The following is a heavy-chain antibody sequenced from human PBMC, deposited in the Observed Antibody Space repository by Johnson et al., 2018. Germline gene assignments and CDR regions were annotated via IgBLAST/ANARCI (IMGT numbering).Heavy chain of an antibody. J-gene: IGHJ3*01. V-gene: IGHV3-23*01. CDR2: ISNDAART. D-gene: IGHD3-22*01. CDR3: AKFRGGSYACAFDV. Sequence: VQLQESGGGLVQPGGSLRLSCAASGFTFTSYAMSWVRQAPGKGLEWVSTISNDAARTFYADSVKGRFTMSRDNSKSTLSLQMNSLRVEDTALYYCAKFRGGSYACAFDVWGQGTMVTVSS. CDR1: GFTFTSYA.